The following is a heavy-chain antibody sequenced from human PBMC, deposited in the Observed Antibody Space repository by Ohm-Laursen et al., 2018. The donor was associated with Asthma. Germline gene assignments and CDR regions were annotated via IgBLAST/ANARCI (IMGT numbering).Heavy chain of an antibody. V-gene: IGHV3-74*01. Sequence: GSLRLSCAASGFTFSTYWMHWVRQAPGKGLVRVSRVYGDGSNTIYADSVKGRFTISRDNAKNSLYLQMNSLRAEDTALYYCAKPKYGSGSYYPDAFDIWGQGTMVTVSS. J-gene: IGHJ3*02. CDR3: AKPKYGSGSYYPDAFDI. CDR2: VYGDGSNT. D-gene: IGHD3-10*01. CDR1: GFTFSTYW.